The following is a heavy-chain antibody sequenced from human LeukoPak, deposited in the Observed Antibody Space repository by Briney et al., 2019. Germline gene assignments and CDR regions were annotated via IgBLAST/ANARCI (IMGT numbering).Heavy chain of an antibody. V-gene: IGHV3-30*02. CDR1: GFTFSSYA. J-gene: IGHJ4*02. D-gene: IGHD6-13*01. CDR2: IRSDGSTK. Sequence: GGSLRLSCAASGFTFSSYAMSWVRQAPGKGLEWVAFIRSDGSTKYYADAVKGRFTISRDNSKNTLYLQMNSLSDEDTALYYCAKVDSSSWGIPDYWGQGTLVTVSS. CDR3: AKVDSSSWGIPDY.